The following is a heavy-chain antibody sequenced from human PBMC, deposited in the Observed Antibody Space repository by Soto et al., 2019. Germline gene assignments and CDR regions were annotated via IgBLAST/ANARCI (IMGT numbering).Heavy chain of an antibody. CDR2: ISTNGGLT. CDR1: GFTFSVYA. J-gene: IGHJ4*02. CDR3: ANQWDPGSYFDY. V-gene: IGHV3-23*01. D-gene: IGHD1-26*01. Sequence: GGSLRLSCAASGFTFSVYAMSWVRQAPGKGLEWVSAISTNGGLTFYADSLRGRFTISRDNSKSTLYLQMNNLRAEDTAIYYCANQWDPGSYFDYWGQGTLVTVSS.